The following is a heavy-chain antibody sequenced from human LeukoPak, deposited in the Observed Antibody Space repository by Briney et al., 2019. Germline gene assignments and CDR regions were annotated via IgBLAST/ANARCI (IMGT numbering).Heavy chain of an antibody. CDR1: GYTLTQLS. D-gene: IGHD7-27*01. J-gene: IGHJ6*02. V-gene: IGHV1-24*01. CDR3: ATDDNWGHYYGMDV. CDR2: FDPEDGET. Sequence: GASVKVSCKVSGYTLTQLSMHWVRQAPGKGLDWMGGFDPEDGETIYAQKFQGRVTMTEDTSTDTAYMELSSLRSEDTAVYYCATDDNWGHYYGMDVWGQGTTVTVSS.